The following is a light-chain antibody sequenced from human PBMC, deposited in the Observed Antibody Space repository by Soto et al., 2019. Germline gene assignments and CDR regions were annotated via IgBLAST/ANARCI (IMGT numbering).Light chain of an antibody. CDR1: QSISSW. CDR3: QKYNTYPWT. V-gene: IGKV1-5*03. CDR2: KAS. J-gene: IGKJ1*01. Sequence: DIQMTQSPSTLSASVGDRVTITCRASQSISSWLAWYQQRPGKAPNLLIYKASSLESGVPSSFSGSGSGTEFTLTISSLQPDDFATYYCQKYNTYPWTFGQGTKVEIK.